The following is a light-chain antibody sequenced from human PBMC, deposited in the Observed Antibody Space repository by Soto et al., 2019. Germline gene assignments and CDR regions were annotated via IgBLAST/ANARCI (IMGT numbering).Light chain of an antibody. CDR2: DAS. Sequence: IGLTQTAATLSLSPKERATLSCRTSQSVSSHLAWYQQKPGQAPRLLIHDASSRATGTPARFSGSGSGTDFTLTVCGLEPEDFAVYYCQEYASSPPISVGQGTRLEIK. CDR3: QEYASSPPIS. J-gene: IGKJ5*01. CDR1: QSVSSH. V-gene: IGKV3-20*01.